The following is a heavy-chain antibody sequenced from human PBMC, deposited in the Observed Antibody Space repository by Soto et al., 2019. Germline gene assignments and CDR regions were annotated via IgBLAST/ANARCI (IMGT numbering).Heavy chain of an antibody. Sequence: QEQLQESGPGLVKPSETPSLTCTVSGGSISSEYWIWIRQPPGKGLEWIGYIYSSGSTNYNPSLTSRVTISVDTSTSHFSQRLPAVTAGDPAGYYCARVSHDGSGARVAWYFDLWGRGTVLTV. CDR1: GGSISSEY. CDR2: IYSSGST. V-gene: IGHV4-59*01. J-gene: IGHJ2*01. CDR3: ARVSHDGSGARVAWYFDL. D-gene: IGHD3-22*01.